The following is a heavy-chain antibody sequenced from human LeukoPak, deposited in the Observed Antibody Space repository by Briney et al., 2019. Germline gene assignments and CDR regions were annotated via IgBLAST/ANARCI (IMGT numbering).Heavy chain of an antibody. V-gene: IGHV4-59*01. Sequence: SETLSLTCTVSGGSISSYYWSWIRQPPGKGLEWIGYIYYSGSTNYNPSLKSRVTISVDTSKNQFSLKLSSVTAADTAVYYCARAVGSHSGYEGWGQGTLVTVSS. CDR1: GGSISSYY. D-gene: IGHD5-12*01. CDR3: ARAVGSHSGYEG. J-gene: IGHJ4*02. CDR2: IYYSGST.